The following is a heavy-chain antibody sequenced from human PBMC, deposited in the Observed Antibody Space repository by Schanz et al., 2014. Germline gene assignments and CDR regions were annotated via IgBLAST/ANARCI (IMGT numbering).Heavy chain of an antibody. V-gene: IGHV1-18*01. CDR1: GYTFISYG. D-gene: IGHD3-16*01. CDR2: ISAYNGHT. CDR3: ARAKRLGDMDG. J-gene: IGHJ6*02. Sequence: QVLQVQSGSELKKPGTSVKLSCTASGYTFISYGIKWVRQAPGQGLEWMGWISAYNGHTDYAQKLQGRVTLTTDTSTSTAYMELRNLRSDDTAVYYCARAKRLGDMDGWGQGTAVTVS.